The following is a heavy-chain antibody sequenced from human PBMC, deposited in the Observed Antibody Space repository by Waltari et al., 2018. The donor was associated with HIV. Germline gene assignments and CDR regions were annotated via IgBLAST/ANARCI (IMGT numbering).Heavy chain of an antibody. V-gene: IGHV1-8*01. D-gene: IGHD6-13*01. CDR1: GYTFTSYD. CDR2: MNPNSGNT. CDR3: ARSGIAAAGEFDY. J-gene: IGHJ4*02. Sequence: QVQLVKSGAEVKKPGASVKVSCKASGYTFTSYDIKWVRMATGQGLEWMGWMNPNSGNTGYAQKFQGRVTMTRNTSISTAYMELSSLRSEDTAVYYCARSGIAAAGEFDYWGQGTLVTVSS.